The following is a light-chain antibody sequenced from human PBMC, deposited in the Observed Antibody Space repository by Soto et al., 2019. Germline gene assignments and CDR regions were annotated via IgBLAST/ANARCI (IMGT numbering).Light chain of an antibody. J-gene: IGKJ2*01. CDR1: QSVLYSSNNKNY. V-gene: IGKV4-1*01. CDR3: QQYYSTPYT. Sequence: DIVMTQSPDSLAVSLGERATINCKSSQSVLYSSNNKNYLAWYQKKPGQPPKLLIYWASTRESGVPDRFSGSASGTDFPLTISSLQAEDVAVYSCQQYYSTPYTFGQGTKLEIK. CDR2: WAS.